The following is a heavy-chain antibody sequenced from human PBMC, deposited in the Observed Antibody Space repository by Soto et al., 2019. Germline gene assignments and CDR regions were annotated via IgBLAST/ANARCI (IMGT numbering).Heavy chain of an antibody. Sequence: HPGGSLRLSCAASGFTFSSYAMSWVRQAPGKGLEWVSAISGSGGSTYYADSVKGRFTISRDNSKNTLYLQMNSLRAEDTAVYYCSKDLLFYYSGYGLTFDYWGQGTLVTVSS. J-gene: IGHJ4*02. CDR1: GFTFSSYA. V-gene: IGHV3-23*01. CDR3: SKDLLFYYSGYGLTFDY. D-gene: IGHD5-12*01. CDR2: ISGSGGST.